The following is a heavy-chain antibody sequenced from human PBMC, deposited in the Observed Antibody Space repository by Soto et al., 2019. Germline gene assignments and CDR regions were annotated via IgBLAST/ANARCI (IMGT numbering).Heavy chain of an antibody. V-gene: IGHV4-31*03. D-gene: IGHD4-17*01. Sequence: SETLSLTCTVSGGSISSGGYYWSWIRQHPGKGLEWIGYIYYSGSTYYNPSLKSRVTISVDTSKNQFSLKLSSVTAADTAVYYCARERHYGGVFDYWGQGTLVTVSS. J-gene: IGHJ4*02. CDR3: ARERHYGGVFDY. CDR1: GGSISSGGYY. CDR2: IYYSGST.